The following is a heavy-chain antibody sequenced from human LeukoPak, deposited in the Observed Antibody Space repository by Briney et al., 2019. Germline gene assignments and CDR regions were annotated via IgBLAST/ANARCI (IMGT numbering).Heavy chain of an antibody. D-gene: IGHD7-27*01. CDR1: GDTVSSNTAA. V-gene: IGHV6-1*01. CDR3: ARDHLGMGY. J-gene: IGHJ4*02. CDR2: TYYRSTWLT. Sequence: SQTLSLTCAISGDTVSSNTAAYNWLRLSPSRGLEWLGRTYYRSTWLTDYAPSVRGRITVSPDTSKNQFSLQLTSVTPEDTAVYYCARDHLGMGYWGQGTPVTVSS.